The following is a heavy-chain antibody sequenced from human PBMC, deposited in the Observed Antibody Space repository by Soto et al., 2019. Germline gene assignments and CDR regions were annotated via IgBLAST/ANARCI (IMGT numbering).Heavy chain of an antibody. CDR2: IDPSDSYT. D-gene: IGHD3-22*01. CDR3: ARHGRDHYDSSGYYPFDY. J-gene: IGHJ4*02. Sequence: PGESLKISCKGSGYSFTSYWISWVRQMPGKGREWMGRIDPSDSYTNYSPSFQGHVTISADKSISTAYLQWSSLKASDTAMYYCARHGRDHYDSSGYYPFDYWGQGTLVTVSS. V-gene: IGHV5-10-1*01. CDR1: GYSFTSYW.